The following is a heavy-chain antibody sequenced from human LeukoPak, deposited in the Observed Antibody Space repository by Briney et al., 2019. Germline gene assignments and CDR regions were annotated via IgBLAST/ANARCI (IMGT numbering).Heavy chain of an antibody. CDR2: ISGSGGRT. CDR1: GFTFSSGV. J-gene: IGHJ4*02. D-gene: IGHD1-26*01. Sequence: GGSLRLSCAASGFTFSSGVMSWVRPAPGKGLEWVSAISGSGGRTYYADSVKGRFTISRDNSKNTLYLQMNSLRAEDTAVYYCAKVRAPRQYYFDYWGQGTLVTVSS. CDR3: AKVRAPRQYYFDY. V-gene: IGHV3-23*01.